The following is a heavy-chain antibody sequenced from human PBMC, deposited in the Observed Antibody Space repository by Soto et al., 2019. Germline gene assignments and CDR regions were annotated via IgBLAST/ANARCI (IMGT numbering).Heavy chain of an antibody. Sequence: EVQLLESGGGLVQPGGSLRLSCAASGFTFSSYAMCWVRQTPGKGLEWVSSISVSGGSTYYADSVKGRFTISRDNSKNTLDLQMNSLRAEDTAVYYCARARKTYCSGGSCYLGEDDAFDIWGQGTMVTVSS. D-gene: IGHD2-15*01. J-gene: IGHJ3*02. CDR3: ARARKTYCSGGSCYLGEDDAFDI. CDR1: GFTFSSYA. V-gene: IGHV3-23*01. CDR2: ISVSGGST.